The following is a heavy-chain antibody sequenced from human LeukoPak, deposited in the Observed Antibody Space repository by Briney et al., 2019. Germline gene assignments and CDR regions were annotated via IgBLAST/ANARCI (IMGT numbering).Heavy chain of an antibody. Sequence: GASVKVSCKASGGTFSSYAISWVRQAPGQGLERMGGIIPIFGTANYAQKFQGRVTITADKSTSTAYTELSSLRSEDTAVYYCARGSSGWYRAYFDYWGQGTLVTVSS. D-gene: IGHD6-19*01. CDR1: GGTFSSYA. CDR2: IIPIFGTA. V-gene: IGHV1-69*06. CDR3: ARGSSGWYRAYFDY. J-gene: IGHJ4*02.